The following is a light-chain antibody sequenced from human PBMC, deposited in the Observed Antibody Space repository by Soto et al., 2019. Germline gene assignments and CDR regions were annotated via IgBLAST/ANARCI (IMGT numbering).Light chain of an antibody. J-gene: IGLJ1*01. CDR2: DVS. CDR3: SSYTPSNTLYTF. CDR1: SSDVVGYNY. Sequence: QSALTQPASVSGSPGQSITISCTGTSSDVVGYNYVSWYQHHPGKAPKLIIYDVSNRPSGVSIRFSGSKSDNTASLTISGLQPEDEADYLCSSYTPSNTLYTFFG. V-gene: IGLV2-14*03.